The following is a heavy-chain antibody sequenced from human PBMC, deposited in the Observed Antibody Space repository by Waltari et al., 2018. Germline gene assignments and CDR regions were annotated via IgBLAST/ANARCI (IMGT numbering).Heavy chain of an antibody. V-gene: IGHV4-39*01. CDR3: ARPLDGDAFDI. Sequence: QLQLQASGPGLGKPSETLSLPCTVSGGPLRSSSYYWGWIRQPPGKGLEGVGSIYYSGSTYYNPSLKSRVTISVDTSKNQFSLKLSSVTAADTAVYYCARPLDGDAFDIWGQGTMVTVSS. CDR2: IYYSGST. J-gene: IGHJ3*02. CDR1: GGPLRSSSYY. D-gene: IGHD3-3*01.